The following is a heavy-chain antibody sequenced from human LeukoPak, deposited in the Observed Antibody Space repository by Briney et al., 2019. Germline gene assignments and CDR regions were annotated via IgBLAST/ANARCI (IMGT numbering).Heavy chain of an antibody. D-gene: IGHD6-13*01. V-gene: IGHV3-74*01. CDR2: INSDGSST. Sequence: GGSLRLSCAASGFTFSSYWMPWVRQAPGKGLVWVSRINSDGSSTSYADSVKGRFTISRDNAKNTLYLQMNSLRAEDTAVYYCARERRYRQQLVAYYYCYGMDVWGQGTTVTVSS. CDR3: ARERRYRQQLVAYYYCYGMDV. CDR1: GFTFSSYW. J-gene: IGHJ6*02.